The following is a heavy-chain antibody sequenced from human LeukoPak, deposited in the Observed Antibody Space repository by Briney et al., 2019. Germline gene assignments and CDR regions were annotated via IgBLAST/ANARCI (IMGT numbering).Heavy chain of an antibody. D-gene: IGHD6-6*01. CDR3: ATRSSIAARRGVY. V-gene: IGHV3-21*01. CDR2: ISSSSSYI. CDR1: GFTFSSYS. Sequence: PGGSLRLSCAASGFTFSSYSMNWVRQAPGKGLEWVSSISSSSSYIYYADSVKGRFTISRDNAKNSLYLQMNSLRAEDTAVYYCATRSSIAARRGVYWGQGTLVTVSS. J-gene: IGHJ4*02.